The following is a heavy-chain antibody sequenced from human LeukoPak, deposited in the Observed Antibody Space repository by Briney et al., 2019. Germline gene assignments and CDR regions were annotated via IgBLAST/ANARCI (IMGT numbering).Heavy chain of an antibody. CDR3: ARVYDYGKFDF. CDR1: GASISSHY. J-gene: IGHJ4*02. D-gene: IGHD4/OR15-4a*01. Sequence: SETLSLTCTVSGASISSHYWSWIRQPPGRGLEWIGYIHYSGITSYDPSLKSRVIMSIDTSKSQFSLNLNSVTAADTAVYYCARVYDYGKFDFWGPGTPLTVSS. V-gene: IGHV4-59*11. CDR2: IHYSGIT.